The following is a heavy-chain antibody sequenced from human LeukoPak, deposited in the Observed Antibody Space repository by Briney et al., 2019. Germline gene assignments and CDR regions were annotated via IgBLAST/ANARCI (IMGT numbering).Heavy chain of an antibody. CDR2: INPNSGGT. D-gene: IGHD1-26*01. V-gene: IGHV1-2*02. CDR3: ARGGWELLTYYYYYGMDV. CDR1: GYTFTGYY. Sequence: ASVKVSCKASGYTFTGYYMHWVRQAPGQGLEWMGWINPNSGGTNYAQKFQGRVTMTRDTSISTACMELSRLRSDDTAVYYCARGGWELLTYYYYYGMDVWGQGTTVTVSS. J-gene: IGHJ6*02.